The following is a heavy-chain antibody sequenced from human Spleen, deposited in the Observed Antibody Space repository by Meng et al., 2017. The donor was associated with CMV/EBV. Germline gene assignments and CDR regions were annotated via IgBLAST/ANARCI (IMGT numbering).Heavy chain of an antibody. CDR3: AKGTHYDFWSGYYFGY. J-gene: IGHJ4*02. V-gene: IGHV3-30*04. CDR1: GFTFSSYA. CDR2: ISSDGRNK. Sequence: GESLKISCAASGFTFSSYAMSWVRQAPGKGLEWVAVISSDGRNKYYADSVMGRFTISRDNSKNTLYLQMNSLRAEDTAVYYCAKGTHYDFWSGYYFGYWGQGTLVTVSS. D-gene: IGHD3-3*01.